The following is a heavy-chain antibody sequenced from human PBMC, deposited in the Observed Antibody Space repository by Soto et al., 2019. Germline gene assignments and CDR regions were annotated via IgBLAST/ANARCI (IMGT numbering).Heavy chain of an antibody. CDR2: IYYSGST. D-gene: IGHD2-2*01. V-gene: IGHV4-39*02. Sequence: PSETLSLTCTVSGGSISSSSYYWGWIRQPPGKGLEWIGSIYYSGSTYYNPSLKSRVTISVDTSKNQFSLKLSSVTAADTAVYYCARDHLPYQTLSWFDPWGQGTLVTISS. CDR3: ARDHLPYQTLSWFDP. J-gene: IGHJ5*02. CDR1: GGSISSSSYY.